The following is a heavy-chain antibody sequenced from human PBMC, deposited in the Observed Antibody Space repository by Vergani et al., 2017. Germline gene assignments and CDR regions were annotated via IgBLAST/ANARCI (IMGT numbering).Heavy chain of an antibody. V-gene: IGHV4-34*02. D-gene: IGHD3-22*01. CDR1: GGSFSGYY. CDR3: AIQSYYYDSSGLRS. J-gene: IGHJ4*02. CDR2: INHSGST. Sequence: QVQLQQWGAGLLKPSETLSLTCAVYGGSFSGYYWSWIRQPPGKGLEWIGEINHSGSTNYNPSLKSRVTISVDTSKNQFSLKLSSVTAADTAVYYCAIQSYYYDSSGLRSWGQGTLVTVSS.